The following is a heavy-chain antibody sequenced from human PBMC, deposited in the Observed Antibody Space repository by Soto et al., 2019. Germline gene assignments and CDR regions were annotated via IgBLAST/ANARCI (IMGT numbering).Heavy chain of an antibody. CDR1: GFTFSSYG. D-gene: IGHD2-2*01. V-gene: IGHV3-30*18. J-gene: IGHJ4*02. Sequence: GALRLSCAASGFTFSSYGMHWVRKAPGKGLEWVAVISYDGSNKYYADSVKGRFTISRDNSKNTLYLQMNSLRAEDTAVYYCANSGLGYCSSTSCYLDYWGQGTLVPVSP. CDR3: ANSGLGYCSSTSCYLDY. CDR2: ISYDGSNK.